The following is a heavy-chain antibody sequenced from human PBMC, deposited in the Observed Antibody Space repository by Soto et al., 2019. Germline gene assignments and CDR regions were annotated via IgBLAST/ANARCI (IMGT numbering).Heavy chain of an antibody. CDR1: GFTFSGSA. CDR2: IRSKANSYAT. V-gene: IGHV3-73*01. D-gene: IGHD6-6*01. Sequence: GGSLRLSCAASGFTFSGSAMHWVRQASGKGLEWVGRIRSKANSYATAYAASVKGRFTISRDDSKNTAYLQMNSLKTEDTAVYYCTSLFFREYSCSSRFRFDPWGQGTLVTVSS. CDR3: TSLFFREYSCSSRFRFDP. J-gene: IGHJ5*02.